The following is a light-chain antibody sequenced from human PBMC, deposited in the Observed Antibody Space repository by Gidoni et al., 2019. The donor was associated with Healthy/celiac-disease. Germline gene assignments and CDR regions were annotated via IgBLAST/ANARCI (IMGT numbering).Light chain of an antibody. V-gene: IGKV3-11*01. Sequence: EIVFTQSPATLSLSPGERATLSCRASQCVSTSLPCYQQNPGQPPSLLIYVASTRATGIPARLSGIGSGPAFTLTISSLELEDFAVYYCQQGSNWPAFTFGQGTKLEIK. CDR1: QCVSTS. CDR3: QQGSNWPAFT. J-gene: IGKJ2*01. CDR2: VAS.